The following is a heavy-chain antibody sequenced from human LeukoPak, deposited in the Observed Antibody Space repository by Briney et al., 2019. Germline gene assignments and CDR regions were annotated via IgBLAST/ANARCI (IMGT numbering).Heavy chain of an antibody. D-gene: IGHD3-10*01. CDR3: ARGEYGSGSLRDNWFDT. V-gene: IGHV1-3*01. Sequence: ASVKVSCKGAGYTFTSYAMHWGRQAPGQRQEWMGWINAGNGNTKYSQKFQGRVTITRDTSASTAYMELSSLRSEDTAVYYCARGEYGSGSLRDNWFDTWGQGTLVTVSS. J-gene: IGHJ5*02. CDR2: INAGNGNT. CDR1: GYTFTSYA.